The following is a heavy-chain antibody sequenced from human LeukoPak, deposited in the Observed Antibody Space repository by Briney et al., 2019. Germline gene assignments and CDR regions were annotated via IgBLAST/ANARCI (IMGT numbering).Heavy chain of an antibody. CDR2: IYSGGST. CDR1: GFTFSSSA. Sequence: PGGSLRLSCAASGFTFSSSAMSWVRQAPGMGLEWVSIIYSGGSTYYADSVKGRFTISRDNSKNTLFLQMNSLRVEDTAVYFCARGRDYYHSSGYSDAFDIWGQGTMVTVSS. J-gene: IGHJ3*02. D-gene: IGHD3-22*01. V-gene: IGHV3-66*01. CDR3: ARGRDYYHSSGYSDAFDI.